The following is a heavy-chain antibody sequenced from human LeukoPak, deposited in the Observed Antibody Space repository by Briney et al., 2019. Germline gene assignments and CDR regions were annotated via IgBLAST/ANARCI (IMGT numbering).Heavy chain of an antibody. CDR2: INPSGGST. D-gene: IGHD3-22*01. J-gene: IGHJ4*02. CDR1: GYTFTSHY. V-gene: IGHV1-46*01. CDR3: ARGRQGFYDSSGYYDY. Sequence: ASVKVSCKASGYTFTSHYMHWVRQAPGQGLEWMGIINPSGGSTSYAQKFQGRVTMTRDTSTSTVYMELSSLGSEDTAVYYCARGRQGFYDSSGYYDYWGQGTLVTVSS.